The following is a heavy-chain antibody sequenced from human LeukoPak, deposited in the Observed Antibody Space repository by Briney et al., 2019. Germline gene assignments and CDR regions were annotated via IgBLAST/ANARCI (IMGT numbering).Heavy chain of an antibody. Sequence: PGGSLRLSCAVSGLAVNTNDLTWVRQAPEKGLEWVSTIFSDDTTSYADSVKGRFTISRDNSKNTLYLQMNSLRAEDTAVYYCAKDSIQLWLTSLIFDYWGQGTLVTVSS. CDR2: IFSDDTT. D-gene: IGHD5-18*01. CDR1: GLAVNTND. J-gene: IGHJ4*02. V-gene: IGHV3-53*01. CDR3: AKDSIQLWLTSLIFDY.